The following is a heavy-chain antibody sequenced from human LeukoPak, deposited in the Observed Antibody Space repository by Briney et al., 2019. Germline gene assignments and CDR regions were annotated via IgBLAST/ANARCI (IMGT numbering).Heavy chain of an antibody. D-gene: IGHD5-24*01. CDR3: ARVADGYNPSYYYYYMDV. CDR1: GGSISSYY. Sequence: SETLSLTCTVSGGSISSYYWSWIRQPAGKGLEWIGRIYTSGSTNYNPSLKSRVTMSVDTSKNQFSLKLSSVTAADTAVYYCARVADGYNPSYYYYYMDVWGKGTTVTVSS. CDR2: IYTSGST. J-gene: IGHJ6*03. V-gene: IGHV4-4*07.